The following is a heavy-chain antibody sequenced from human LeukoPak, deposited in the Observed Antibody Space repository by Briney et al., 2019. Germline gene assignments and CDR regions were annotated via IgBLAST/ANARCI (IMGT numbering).Heavy chain of an antibody. CDR1: GFTFSSYS. Sequence: PGGSLRLSCAASGFTFSSYSMNWVRQAPGKGLEWVSSISSSSSYIYYADSVKGRFTISRDNAKNSLYLQMNSLRAEDTAVYYCAKDGTIFGVVIAPHFDYWGQGTLVTVSS. V-gene: IGHV3-21*01. J-gene: IGHJ4*02. CDR2: ISSSSSYI. CDR3: AKDGTIFGVVIAPHFDY. D-gene: IGHD3-3*01.